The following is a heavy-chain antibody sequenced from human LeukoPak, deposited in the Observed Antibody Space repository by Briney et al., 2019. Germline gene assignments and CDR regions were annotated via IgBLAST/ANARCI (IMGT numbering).Heavy chain of an antibody. CDR1: GGTFSSYA. CDR3: ARAAMNLDGYNWWYFDY. J-gene: IGHJ4*02. CDR2: INPNSGGT. V-gene: IGHV1-2*04. Sequence: GASVKVSCKASGGTFSSYAISWVRQAPGQGLEWMGWINPNSGGTNYAQKFQGWVTMTRDTSISTAYMELSRLRSDDTAVYYCARAAMNLDGYNWWYFDYWGQGTLVTVSS. D-gene: IGHD5-24*01.